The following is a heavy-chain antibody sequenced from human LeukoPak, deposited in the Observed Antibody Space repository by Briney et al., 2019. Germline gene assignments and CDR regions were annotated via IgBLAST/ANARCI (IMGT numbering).Heavy chain of an antibody. D-gene: IGHD2-2*01. V-gene: IGHV1-58*01. CDR2: IVVGSGNT. CDR1: GFTFTSSA. CDR3: AADPRIISYCSSTSCSPDY. J-gene: IGHJ4*02. Sequence: SVKVSCKASGFTFTSSAVQWVRQARGQRLEWIGWIVVGSGNTNYAQKFQERVTITRDMSTSTAYMELSSLRSEDTAVYYCAADPRIISYCSSTSCSPDYWGQGTLVTVSS.